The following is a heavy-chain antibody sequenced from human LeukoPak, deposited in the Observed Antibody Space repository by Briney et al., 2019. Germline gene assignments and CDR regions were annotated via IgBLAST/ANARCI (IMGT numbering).Heavy chain of an antibody. D-gene: IGHD5-12*01. CDR2: IKYGGTT. CDR3: ARLGTYSGNLFDN. CDR1: GGSTTSDSYY. Sequence: SETLSLTCTVSGGSTTSDSYYWVWVRQPPGKGLEWTGSIKYGGTTFYSSSLQSRITLSMDASKNQFSLRLTSVTAADTAVYYCARLGTYSGNLFDNWGQGTLATVSS. V-gene: IGHV4-39*01. J-gene: IGHJ4*02.